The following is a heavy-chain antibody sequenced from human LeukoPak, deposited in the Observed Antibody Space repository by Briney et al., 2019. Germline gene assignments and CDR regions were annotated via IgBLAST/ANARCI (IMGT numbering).Heavy chain of an antibody. CDR1: GFTFSNYG. CDR2: IWYDGSNK. J-gene: IGHJ4*02. Sequence: GGSLRVSCAASGFTFSNYGMHWVRQAPGKGLEWVAVIWYDGSNKYYADSVKGRFTISRDNSKNTLYLQMNSLRAEDTAVYYCARDGSSWFYFDYWGQGTLVTVSS. CDR3: ARDGSSWFYFDY. D-gene: IGHD6-13*01. V-gene: IGHV3-33*01.